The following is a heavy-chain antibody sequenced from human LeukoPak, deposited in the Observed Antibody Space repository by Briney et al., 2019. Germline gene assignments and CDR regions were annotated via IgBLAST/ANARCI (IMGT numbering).Heavy chain of an antibody. Sequence: PGRSLRLSCAASGFTFSSYGMHWIRQAPGKGLEWVAVIWYDGSNKYYADSVKGRFTISRDNSKNTLYLQMNSLRAEDTAVYYCARGPLDYYYYYYMDVWGKGTTVTVSS. CDR3: ARGPLDYYYYYYMDV. D-gene: IGHD1-14*01. CDR1: GFTFSSYG. J-gene: IGHJ6*03. CDR2: IWYDGSNK. V-gene: IGHV3-33*01.